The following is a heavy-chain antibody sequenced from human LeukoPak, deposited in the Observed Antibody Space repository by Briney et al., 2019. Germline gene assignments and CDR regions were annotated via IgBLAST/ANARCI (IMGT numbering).Heavy chain of an antibody. CDR2: ISYDGSNK. CDR3: ARETPGYGSGLGDFDY. V-gene: IGHV3-30*03. J-gene: IGHJ4*02. Sequence: PGGSLRLSCAASGFTFSSYGMHWVRQAPGKGLEWVAVISYDGSNKYYADSVEGRFTISRDNAKNSLYLQMNSLRAEDTAVYYCARETPGYGSGLGDFDYWGQGTLVTVSS. D-gene: IGHD3-10*01. CDR1: GFTFSSYG.